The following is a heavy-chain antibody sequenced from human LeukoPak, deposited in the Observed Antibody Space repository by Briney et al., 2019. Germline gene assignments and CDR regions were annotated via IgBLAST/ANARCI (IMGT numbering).Heavy chain of an antibody. V-gene: IGHV4-30-4*08. Sequence: SETLSLTCTVSGGTIRSDDYYWSCNRPPPGQGLEWFGYIYYSASTYYNPSLRSRITMSVNTSKNQFPLKHRPVPAADAAVYYCVRARRLVIDYWGQGTLVTVSS. CDR1: GGTIRSDDYY. D-gene: IGHD1-26*01. CDR2: IYYSAST. J-gene: IGHJ4*02. CDR3: VRARRLVIDY.